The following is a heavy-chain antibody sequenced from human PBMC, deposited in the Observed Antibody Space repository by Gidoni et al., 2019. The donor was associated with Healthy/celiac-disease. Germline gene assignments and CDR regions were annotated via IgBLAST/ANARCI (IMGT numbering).Heavy chain of an antibody. CDR2: IYDSGST. V-gene: IGHV4-59*01. CDR3: ARTRVTTFFYYYGMDV. J-gene: IGHJ6*02. CDR1: GGSISSYY. D-gene: IGHD4-17*01. Sequence: QVQLQESGQGLVKPSATLSLTCTVPGGSISSYYWRWIRQPPGKGLEWSGYIYDSGSTNYHPSLKSRVTISVDTSKNQFSLKLSSVTAADTAVYYCARTRVTTFFYYYGMDVWGQGTTVTVSS.